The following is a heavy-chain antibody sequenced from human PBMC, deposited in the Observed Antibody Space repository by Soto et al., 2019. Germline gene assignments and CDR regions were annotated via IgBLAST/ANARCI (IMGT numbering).Heavy chain of an antibody. CDR1: GFTFSSYA. D-gene: IGHD4-17*01. CDR3: ARTYYGGNSFWYFDL. V-gene: IGHV3-30*04. CDR2: ISYDGKNK. J-gene: IGHJ2*01. Sequence: QEQLVESGGGVVQPGTSLRLSCAASGFTFSSYAIHWVRQAPDKGLEWVAVISYDGKNKYSADSVKGRFTTSRETSTNTVYLQMNSLRAEDTAMFYCARTYYGGNSFWYFDLWGRGTLVTVSS.